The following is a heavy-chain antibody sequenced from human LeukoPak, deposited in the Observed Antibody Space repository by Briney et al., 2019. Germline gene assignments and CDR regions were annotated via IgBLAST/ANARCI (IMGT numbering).Heavy chain of an antibody. J-gene: IGHJ4*02. CDR2: ISASGGST. Sequence: GGSLRLSCAASGFTFSSYVMSWVRQAPGKGLEWVSFISASGGSTYYAGSVKGRFTISRDNSKNTLYLQMNSLRAEDTAVYYCAKDGGLWVSAHWGDSWGRGTLVTVSS. CDR1: GFTFSSYV. V-gene: IGHV3-23*01. CDR3: AKDGGLWVSAHWGDS. D-gene: IGHD7-27*01.